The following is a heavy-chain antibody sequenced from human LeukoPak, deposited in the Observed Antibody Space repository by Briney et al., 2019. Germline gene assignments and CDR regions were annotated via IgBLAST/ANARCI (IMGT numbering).Heavy chain of an antibody. CDR2: IGTAGDT. J-gene: IGHJ4*01. Sequence: SGGSLRLSCAASGFTFSSYDMHWVRQATGNGLEWVSAIGTAGDTYYPGSVKGRFTISRENAKNSLYLQMNSLRAGDTAVYYCARAKGPWRFDYWGHGTLVTVSS. CDR1: GFTFSSYD. D-gene: IGHD1-1*01. V-gene: IGHV3-13*01. CDR3: ARAKGPWRFDY.